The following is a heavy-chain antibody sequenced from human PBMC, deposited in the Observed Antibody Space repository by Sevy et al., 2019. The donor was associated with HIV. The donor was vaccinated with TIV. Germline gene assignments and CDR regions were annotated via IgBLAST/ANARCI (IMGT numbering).Heavy chain of an antibody. CDR1: GFTPSTYG. V-gene: IGHV3-33*01. J-gene: IGHJ4*02. Sequence: GRSLRLSCAASGFTPSTYGMHWVRQAPGKGLEWVAVIGYDGSNIYYADSVKGRFTISRDNSKNTLFLQMDSLRAEDTAIYYGARDPRMYGDYLLAYFDYWGQGTLVTVSS. CDR3: ARDPRMYGDYLLAYFDY. CDR2: IGYDGSNI. D-gene: IGHD2-8*01.